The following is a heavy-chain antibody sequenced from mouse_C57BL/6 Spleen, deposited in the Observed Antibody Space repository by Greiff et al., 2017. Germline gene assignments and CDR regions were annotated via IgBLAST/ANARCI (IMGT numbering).Heavy chain of an antibody. J-gene: IGHJ2*01. Sequence: VQLQQPGAELVMPGASVKLSCKASGYTFTSYWMHWVKQRPGQGLEWIGEIDPSDSYTNYNQKFKGKSTLTVDKSSSTAYMQLSSLTSDDSAVYYCARRSTTVVATGYFDYWGQGTTLTVSS. D-gene: IGHD1-1*01. CDR1: GYTFTSYW. V-gene: IGHV1-69*01. CDR2: IDPSDSYT. CDR3: ARRSTTVVATGYFDY.